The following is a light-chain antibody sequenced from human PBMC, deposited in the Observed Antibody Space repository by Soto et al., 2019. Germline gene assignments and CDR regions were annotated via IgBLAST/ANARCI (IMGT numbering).Light chain of an antibody. V-gene: IGLV2-14*01. CDR1: SSDIGGYNY. CDR2: DVS. CDR3: RSYTGGNTVI. Sequence: QSVLTQHASVSGSPGQSITISCTATSSDIGGYNYVSWYQQHPRKAPKLMIYDVSRRPSGVSDRFSASQSGNTASLAITGLQAEDEADYYCRSYTGGNTVIFGGGTKVTVL. J-gene: IGLJ2*01.